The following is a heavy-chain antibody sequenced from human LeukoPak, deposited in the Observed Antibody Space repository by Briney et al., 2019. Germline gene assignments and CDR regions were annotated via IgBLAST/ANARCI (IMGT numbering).Heavy chain of an antibody. J-gene: IGHJ4*02. CDR2: IDPNSGGT. CDR1: GYTFTGYY. CDR3: ARATIMITFGGVIVIRPFDY. Sequence: ASVKVSCNASGYTFTGYYMHWVRQAPGQGLEWMGWIDPNSGGTNYAQKFQGRVTMTRDTSISTAYMELSRLRSDDTAVYYCARATIMITFGGVIVIRPFDYWGQGTLVTVSS. V-gene: IGHV1-2*02. D-gene: IGHD3-16*02.